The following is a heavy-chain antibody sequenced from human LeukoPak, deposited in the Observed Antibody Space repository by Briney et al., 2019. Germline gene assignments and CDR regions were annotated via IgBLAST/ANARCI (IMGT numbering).Heavy chain of an antibody. CDR2: INHSGST. D-gene: IGHD1-20*01. Sequence: PSETLSLTCAVYGGSFSGYYWSWIRQPPGKGLEWIGEINHSGSTNYNPSLKSRVTISVDTSKNQFSLKLSSVTAADTAVYYCARYNWNGYDYWDQGTLVTVSS. CDR1: GGSFSGYY. J-gene: IGHJ4*02. CDR3: ARYNWNGYDY. V-gene: IGHV4-34*01.